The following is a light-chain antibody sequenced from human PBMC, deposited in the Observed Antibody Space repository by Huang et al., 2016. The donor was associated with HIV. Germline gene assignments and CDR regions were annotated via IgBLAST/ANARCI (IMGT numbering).Light chain of an antibody. Sequence: IHLTQSPSSLSASVGDRVTITCRASLGINNFLAWYQQKPGKAPRLLIYGASTLQSGVPSRFSGTGSGTDFTLTISSLQSEDFATYYCQQLNSFPLTFGGGTKVDIK. CDR3: QQLNSFPLT. V-gene: IGKV1-9*01. CDR1: LGINNF. CDR2: GAS. J-gene: IGKJ4*01.